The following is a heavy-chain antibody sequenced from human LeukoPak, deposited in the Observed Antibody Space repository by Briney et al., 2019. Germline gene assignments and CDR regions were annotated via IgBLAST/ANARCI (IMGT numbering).Heavy chain of an antibody. V-gene: IGHV4-59*08. CDR2: IYYSGST. Sequence: SETVSLNCTVYGGSISSYYWSWIRQPPGKGLEWIGYIYYSGSTNYNPSLKSRVTISVDTSKNQFSLKLSSVTAADTAVYYCARQSIAVAHFDYWGQGTLGTVSS. CDR3: ARQSIAVAHFDY. CDR1: GGSISSYY. J-gene: IGHJ4*02. D-gene: IGHD6-19*01.